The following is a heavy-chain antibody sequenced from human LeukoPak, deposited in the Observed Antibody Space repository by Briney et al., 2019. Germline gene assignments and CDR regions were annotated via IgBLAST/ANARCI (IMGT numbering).Heavy chain of an antibody. CDR3: ARERPRQRYYYGMDV. J-gene: IGHJ6*02. CDR2: IYYSGST. Sequence: SETLSLTCTVSGGSISSYYWSWLRQPPGKGLEWIGYIYYSGSTSYNPSLKSRVTISVDTSKNQFSLKLSSVTAADTAVYYCARERPRQRYYYGMDVWGQGTTVTVSS. V-gene: IGHV4-59*12. D-gene: IGHD6-25*01. CDR1: GGSISSYY.